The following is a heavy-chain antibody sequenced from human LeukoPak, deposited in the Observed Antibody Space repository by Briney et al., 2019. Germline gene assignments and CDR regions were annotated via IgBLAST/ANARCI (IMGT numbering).Heavy chain of an antibody. Sequence: GGSLRLSCAASGFTFSSYSMNWVRQAPGKGLEWVSSISSSSSYIYYADSVKGRFTISRDNAKNSLYLQMNSLRAEDTAVYYCARCSGKQWLVLTRGSSMDVWGQGTTVTVSS. CDR2: ISSSSSYI. J-gene: IGHJ6*02. CDR3: ARCSGKQWLVLTRGSSMDV. D-gene: IGHD6-19*01. V-gene: IGHV3-21*01. CDR1: GFTFSSYS.